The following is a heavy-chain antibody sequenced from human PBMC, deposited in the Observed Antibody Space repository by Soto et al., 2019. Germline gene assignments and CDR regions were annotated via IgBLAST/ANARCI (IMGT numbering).Heavy chain of an antibody. V-gene: IGHV1-69*01. D-gene: IGHD3-10*01. Sequence: QVQLVQSGAEVKKPGSSVKVSCKASGGTFSSYAISWVRQAPGQGLEWMGGIIPIFGTANYAQKFQGRVTITAGDSRRTPYVGRSTLGSEDAAVYCCGRDGVHARRAPMAGVGRGSFHYGGRGPLVTVSS. CDR3: GRDGVHARRAPMAGVGRGSFHY. CDR1: GGTFSSYA. J-gene: IGHJ4*02. CDR2: IIPIFGTA.